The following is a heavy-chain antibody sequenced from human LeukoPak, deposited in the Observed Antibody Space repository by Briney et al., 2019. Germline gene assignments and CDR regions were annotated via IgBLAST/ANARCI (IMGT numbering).Heavy chain of an antibody. Sequence: ASVKVSCKASGYTFTNYAISWVRQAPGQGLEWMGWISPNNGNTNYAQKLQGRVTMTTNTPTSTAYMELRSLRSDDTAVYCCARSPSIVGTTRTFDYWGQGTLVTVSS. CDR2: ISPNNGNT. CDR1: GYTFTNYA. D-gene: IGHD1-26*01. J-gene: IGHJ4*02. V-gene: IGHV1-18*01. CDR3: ARSPSIVGTTRTFDY.